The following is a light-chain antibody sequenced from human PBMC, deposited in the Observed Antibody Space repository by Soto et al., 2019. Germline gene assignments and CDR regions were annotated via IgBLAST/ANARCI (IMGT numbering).Light chain of an antibody. V-gene: IGKV3-11*01. CDR1: QSVSSY. Sequence: EIVLTQSPATLSLSPGERATLSCRASQSVSSYLAWYQQKPGQAPRLLIFDASSRATGIPARFSSSGSGTDFTLTISSLEPGDFAVYYCQQRSNWPSTFGQGTKVEIK. CDR3: QQRSNWPST. J-gene: IGKJ1*01. CDR2: DAS.